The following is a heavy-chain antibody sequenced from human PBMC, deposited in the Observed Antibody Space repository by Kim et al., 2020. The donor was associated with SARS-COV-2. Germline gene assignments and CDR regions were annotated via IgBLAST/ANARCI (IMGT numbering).Heavy chain of an antibody. D-gene: IGHD3-22*01. CDR1: GYSISSGYY. Sequence: SETLSLTCTVSGYSISSGYYWGWIRQPPGKGLEWIGSIYHSGSTYYNPSLKSRVTISVDTSKNQFSLKLSSVTAADTAVYYCARVFRYYDSRGGIYYFDYWGQGTLVTVSS. V-gene: IGHV4-38-2*02. CDR3: ARVFRYYDSRGGIYYFDY. J-gene: IGHJ4*02. CDR2: IYHSGST.